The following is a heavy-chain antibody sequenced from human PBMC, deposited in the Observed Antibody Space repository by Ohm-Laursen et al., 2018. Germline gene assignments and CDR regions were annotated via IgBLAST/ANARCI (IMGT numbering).Heavy chain of an antibody. D-gene: IGHD2-15*01. J-gene: IGHJ5*02. CDR2: VNGKNDNS. V-gene: IGHV1-18*04. Sequence: ASVKVSCKASGYAFTNHFMHWVRQAPGQRLEWMGWVNGKNDNSNYAEKFQGRVTVTTDTSTSTAYMELRSLRSDDTAVYYCARDWEAVAAYNWFDPWGQGTLVTVSS. CDR1: GYAFTNHF. CDR3: ARDWEAVAAYNWFDP.